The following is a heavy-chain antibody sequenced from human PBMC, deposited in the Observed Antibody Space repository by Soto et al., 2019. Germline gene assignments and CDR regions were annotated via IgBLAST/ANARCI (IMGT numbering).Heavy chain of an antibody. J-gene: IGHJ3*02. Sequence: GGSLRLSCAASGFTFSSYSMNWVRQAPGKGLEWVSSISSSSSYIYYADSVKGRFTISRDNAKNSLYLQMNSLRAEDTAVYYCARDNPTAMGYIAFDIWGQGTMVTVSS. CDR2: ISSSSSYI. CDR1: GFTFSSYS. V-gene: IGHV3-21*01. CDR3: ARDNPTAMGYIAFDI. D-gene: IGHD5-18*01.